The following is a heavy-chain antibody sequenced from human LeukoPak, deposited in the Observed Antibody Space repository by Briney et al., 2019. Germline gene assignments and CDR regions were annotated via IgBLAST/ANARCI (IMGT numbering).Heavy chain of an antibody. Sequence: KPSETLSLTCTVSGGSISSSSYSWGWIRQPPGKGLEWIGSIYYSGSTNYNPSLKSRVTISVDTSKNQFSLKLSSVTAADTAVYYCASNKWNTYFDYWGQGTLVTVSS. CDR3: ASNKWNTYFDY. CDR1: GGSISSSSYS. J-gene: IGHJ4*02. V-gene: IGHV4-39*07. D-gene: IGHD1-20*01. CDR2: IYYSGST.